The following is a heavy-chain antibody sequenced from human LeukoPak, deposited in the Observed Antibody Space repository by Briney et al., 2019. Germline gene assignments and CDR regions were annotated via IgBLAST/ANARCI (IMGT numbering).Heavy chain of an antibody. D-gene: IGHD3-3*01. CDR1: GYTLTELS. CDR3: ATGIHYDFWSGYPDAFDI. Sequence: ASVKVSCKVSGYTLTELSMHWVRQPPGKGLEWMGGFDPEDGETIYAQKFQGRVTMTEDTSTDTAYMELSSLRSEDTAVYYCATGIHYDFWSGYPDAFDIWGQGTMVTVSS. J-gene: IGHJ3*02. CDR2: FDPEDGET. V-gene: IGHV1-24*01.